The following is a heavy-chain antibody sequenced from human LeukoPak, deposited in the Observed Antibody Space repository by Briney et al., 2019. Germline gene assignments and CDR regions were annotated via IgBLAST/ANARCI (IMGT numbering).Heavy chain of an antibody. CDR3: AISTVTSMVRGVISRLYYFDY. CDR1: GGSFSGYY. V-gene: IGHV4-34*01. CDR2: INHSGST. Sequence: SETLSLTCAVYGGSFSGYYWSWIRQPPGKGLEWIGEINHSGSTNYNPSLKSRVTISVDTSKNQFSLKLSSVTAADTAVYYCAISTVTSMVRGVISRLYYFDYWGQGTLVTVSS. D-gene: IGHD3-10*01. J-gene: IGHJ4*02.